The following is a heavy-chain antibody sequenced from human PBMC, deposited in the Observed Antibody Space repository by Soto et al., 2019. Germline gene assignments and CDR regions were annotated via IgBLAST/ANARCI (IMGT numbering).Heavy chain of an antibody. J-gene: IGHJ4*02. Sequence: SETLSLTCTVSGGSINTFYWSWVRQPAGKGLEWIGRIFSSGSTSFNPSLESRVAMSVDTSKNHFSLNLSSKTAADMAVYYCAREGSYSAYNFAHGIQLCSFDFWGQGALVTVSS. CDR2: IFSSGST. V-gene: IGHV4-4*07. CDR1: GGSINTFY. CDR3: AREGSYSAYNFAHGIQLCSFDF. D-gene: IGHD5-12*01.